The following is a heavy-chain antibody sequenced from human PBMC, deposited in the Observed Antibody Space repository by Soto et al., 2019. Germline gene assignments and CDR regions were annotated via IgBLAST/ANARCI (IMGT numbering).Heavy chain of an antibody. V-gene: IGHV1-18*01. D-gene: IGHD1-26*01. J-gene: IGHJ5*02. Sequence: GXSVKVSCKASGYTFTRYGISWVRQAPGQGLEWMGWIXPYNGXTHYAQKLQGXXTMTTDTXXXTAYMELRSLRSEDTAVYYCARDPVGGNWFDPWGQGTLVTVS. CDR1: GYTFTRYG. CDR3: ARDPVGGNWFDP. CDR2: IXPYNGXT.